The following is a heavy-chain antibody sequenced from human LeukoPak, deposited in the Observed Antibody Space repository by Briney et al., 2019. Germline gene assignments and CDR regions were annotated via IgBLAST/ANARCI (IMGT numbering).Heavy chain of an antibody. D-gene: IGHD6-19*01. J-gene: IGHJ4*02. V-gene: IGHV4-4*07. Sequence: SETLSLTCTVSGGSISNYYWAWIRQPAGKGLEWIGRIYSTGSYNYNPSLKSRVTMSVDTPKNQFSLKLSSVTAADTAVYYCARSSSGWYYFDYWGQGTLVTVSS. CDR1: GGSISNYY. CDR3: ARSSSGWYYFDY. CDR2: IYSTGSY.